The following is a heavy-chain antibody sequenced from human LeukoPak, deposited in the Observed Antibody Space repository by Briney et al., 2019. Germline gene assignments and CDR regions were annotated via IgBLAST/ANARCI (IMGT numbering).Heavy chain of an antibody. V-gene: IGHV4-59*01. D-gene: IGHD5-18*01. Sequence: PSETLSLTCTVSGGSISSYYWSWIRQPPGKGLEWIGYIYSSGSTNYNPSLKSRVNIPVDASKHLFSLRLSSVTAADTSVYYCARVFRGYSYGPFDYWGQGTLVTVSS. CDR3: ARVFRGYSYGPFDY. CDR2: IYSSGST. CDR1: GGSISSYY. J-gene: IGHJ4*02.